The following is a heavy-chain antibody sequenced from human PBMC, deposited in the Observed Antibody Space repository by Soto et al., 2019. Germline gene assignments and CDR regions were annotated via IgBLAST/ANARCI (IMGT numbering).Heavy chain of an antibody. CDR3: GRVFRPPVDY. D-gene: IGHD3-10*01. CDR2: IYSGGST. Sequence: GGSLRLSCAASGFTVSSNYMSWVRQAPGKGLEWVSVIYSGGSTYYADSVKGRFTISRDNSKNTLYLQMNSLRAEDTAVYYCGRVFRPPVDYWGQGTLVTVSS. J-gene: IGHJ4*02. CDR1: GFTVSSNY. V-gene: IGHV3-66*01.